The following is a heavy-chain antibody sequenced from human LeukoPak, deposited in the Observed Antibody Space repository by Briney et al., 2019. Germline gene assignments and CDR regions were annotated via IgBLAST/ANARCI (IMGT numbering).Heavy chain of an antibody. CDR2: IWYDGSNK. CDR3: ARDLYCGGDCSYFVY. CDR1: GFTFSSYG. Sequence: PGRSLRLSCAASGFTFSSYGMHWVRQAPGKGLEWVAVIWYDGSNKYYADSVKGRFTISRDNSKNTLYLPMNSLRAEDTAVYYCARDLYCGGDCSYFVYWGHGTLVTVSS. D-gene: IGHD2-21*02. J-gene: IGHJ4*01. V-gene: IGHV3-33*01.